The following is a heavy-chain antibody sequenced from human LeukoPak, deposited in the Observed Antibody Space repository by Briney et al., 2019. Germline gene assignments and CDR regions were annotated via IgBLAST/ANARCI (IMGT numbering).Heavy chain of an antibody. D-gene: IGHD3/OR15-3a*01. Sequence: PGGSLRLSCAASGFTFSTSAMHWVRQAPGKGLEYVSAISSNGERTYYVDSVKGRFTISRDNSKNTLYLQTGSLRAEDTAVYYCARWTGTYSDYWGQGTLVTVSS. J-gene: IGHJ4*02. CDR3: ARWTGTYSDY. CDR2: ISSNGERT. CDR1: GFTFSTSA. V-gene: IGHV3-64*02.